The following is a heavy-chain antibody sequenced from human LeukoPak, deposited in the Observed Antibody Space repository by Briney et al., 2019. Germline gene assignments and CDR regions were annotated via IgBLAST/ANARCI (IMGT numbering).Heavy chain of an antibody. V-gene: IGHV1-2*04. CDR3: ARQGSSGWSIYYYGMDV. CDR1: GYTFTGYY. Sequence: ASVKVSCKASGYTFTGYYMHWVRQAPGQGLEWMGWINPNSGGTNYAQKFQGWVTMTRDTSISTAYMELSRLRSDDTAVYYCARQGSSGWSIYYYGMDVWGQGTTVTVSS. CDR2: INPNSGGT. D-gene: IGHD6-19*01. J-gene: IGHJ6*02.